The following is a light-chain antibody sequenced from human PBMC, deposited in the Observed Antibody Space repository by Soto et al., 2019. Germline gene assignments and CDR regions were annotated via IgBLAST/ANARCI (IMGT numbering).Light chain of an antibody. CDR1: QTISSL. CDR3: QHYKSYSEA. J-gene: IGKJ1*01. Sequence: DIQMTQSPSTLCGSVVDRVPITXXASQTISSLLAWYQQKPGKAPKVXIYKASTLKSGVPSRFSGSGSGTEFTLTISSLQPDDFATYYCQHYKSYSEAFGQGTKVDIK. CDR2: KAS. V-gene: IGKV1-5*03.